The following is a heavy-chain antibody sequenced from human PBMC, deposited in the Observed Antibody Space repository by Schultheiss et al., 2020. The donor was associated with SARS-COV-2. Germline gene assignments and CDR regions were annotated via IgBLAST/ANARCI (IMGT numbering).Heavy chain of an antibody. J-gene: IGHJ4*02. D-gene: IGHD1-14*01. CDR3: ARDGTSWNQGGY. CDR2: ISSSSSYI. V-gene: IGHV3-21*01. CDR1: GFTFSSYS. Sequence: GGSLRLSCAASGFTFSSYSMNWVRQAPGKGLEWVSSISSSSSYIYYADSVKGRFTISRDNAKNSLYLQMNSLRAEDTAVYYCARDGTSWNQGGYWGQGTLVTVSS.